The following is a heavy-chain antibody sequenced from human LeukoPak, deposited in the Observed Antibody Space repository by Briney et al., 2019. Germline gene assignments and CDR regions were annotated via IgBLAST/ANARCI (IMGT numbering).Heavy chain of an antibody. Sequence: ASVNVSGKASGYTFTGYYMHWVRQAPEQGLEGRGGINPNIGGTNYAQKCHVRVTMTRDTSISTAYLELSRLRSDDTAVYYCARELVLLWFGELSDGMDVWGQGTTVTVSS. J-gene: IGHJ6*02. V-gene: IGHV1-2*02. D-gene: IGHD3-10*01. CDR2: INPNIGGT. CDR1: GYTFTGYY. CDR3: ARELVLLWFGELSDGMDV.